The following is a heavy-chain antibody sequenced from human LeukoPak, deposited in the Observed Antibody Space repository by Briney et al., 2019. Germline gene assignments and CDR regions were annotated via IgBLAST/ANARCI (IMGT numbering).Heavy chain of an antibody. Sequence: SETLSLTCTVSGGSISSSSYYWGWIRQPPGKGLEWIGSIYTSGSTNYNPSLKSRVTMSVDTSKNQFSLKLSSVTAADTAVYYCARASLGLGELSYDYWGQGTLVTVSS. CDR1: GGSISSSSYY. CDR2: IYTSGST. J-gene: IGHJ4*02. CDR3: ARASLGLGELSYDY. V-gene: IGHV4-39*07. D-gene: IGHD3-16*02.